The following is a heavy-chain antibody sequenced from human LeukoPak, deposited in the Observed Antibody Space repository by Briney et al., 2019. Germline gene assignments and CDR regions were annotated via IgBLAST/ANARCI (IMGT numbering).Heavy chain of an antibody. V-gene: IGHV1-69*16. Sequence: ASVKVSCKASGGTFSSYTISWVRQAPGQGLEWMGRIIPILGIANYAQKFQGRVTITTDESTSTAYMELSSLRSEDTAVYYCARAEYCGGDCDSGLDYWGQGTLVTVSS. CDR1: GGTFSSYT. CDR3: ARAEYCGGDCDSGLDY. J-gene: IGHJ4*02. CDR2: IIPILGIA. D-gene: IGHD2-21*02.